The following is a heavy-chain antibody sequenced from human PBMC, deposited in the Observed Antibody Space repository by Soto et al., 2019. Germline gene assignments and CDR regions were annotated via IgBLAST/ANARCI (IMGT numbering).Heavy chain of an antibody. D-gene: IGHD1-26*01. V-gene: IGHV3-49*03. Sequence: GGSLRLSCTASGFTFGDYAMSWFHQAPGKGLEWVGFIRSKAYGGTTEYAASVKGRFTISRDDSKSIAYLQMNSLKTEDTAVYYCTRAARVGATTLTPYYFDYWGQGTLVTVSS. J-gene: IGHJ4*02. CDR1: GFTFGDYA. CDR3: TRAARVGATTLTPYYFDY. CDR2: IRSKAYGGTT.